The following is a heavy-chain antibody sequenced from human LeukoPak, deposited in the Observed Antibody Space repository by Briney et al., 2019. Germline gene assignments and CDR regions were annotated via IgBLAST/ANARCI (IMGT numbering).Heavy chain of an antibody. V-gene: IGHV3-64*01. CDR1: GFIFGDYA. Sequence: PGGSLRLSCTTSGFIFGDYAMSWVRQAPGKGLEYVSAISSNGGSTYYANSVKGRFTISRDNSKNTLYLQMGSLRAEDMAVYYCARDRGRGYSYGLISDYWGQGTLVTVSS. J-gene: IGHJ4*02. CDR2: ISSNGGST. CDR3: ARDRGRGYSYGLISDY. D-gene: IGHD5-18*01.